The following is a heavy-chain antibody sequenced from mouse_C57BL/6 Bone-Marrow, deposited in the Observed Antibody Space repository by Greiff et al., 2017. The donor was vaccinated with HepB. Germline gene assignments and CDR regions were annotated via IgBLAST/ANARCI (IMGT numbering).Heavy chain of an antibody. D-gene: IGHD2-5*01. Sequence: EVQLVESGAELVRPGASVKLSCTASGFNIKDDYMHWVKQRPEQGLEWIGWIDPENGDTEYASKFQGKATITADTSSNTAYLQLSSLTSEDTAVYYCTTDSNYDYYAMDYWGQGTSVTVSS. J-gene: IGHJ4*01. CDR3: TTDSNYDYYAMDY. CDR2: IDPENGDT. V-gene: IGHV14-4*01. CDR1: GFNIKDDY.